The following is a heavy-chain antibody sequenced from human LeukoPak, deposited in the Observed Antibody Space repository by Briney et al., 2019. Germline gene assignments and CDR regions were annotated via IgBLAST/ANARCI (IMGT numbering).Heavy chain of an antibody. D-gene: IGHD1-14*01. CDR1: GFIFDTHT. V-gene: IGHV3-23*01. CDR3: VRRAAVRGMDF. J-gene: IGHJ6*02. Sequence: GGSLRLSCTASGFIFDTHTLTWVRQAPGKGLEWVASISGSGDSTNYGDSVKGRFTISRDNFKRTVHLEMSNLRADDTAMYYCVRRAAVRGMDFWGLGTMVIVSS. CDR2: ISGSGDST.